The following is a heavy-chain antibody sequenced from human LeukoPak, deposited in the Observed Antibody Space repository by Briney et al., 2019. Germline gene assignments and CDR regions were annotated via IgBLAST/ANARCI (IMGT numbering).Heavy chain of an antibody. CDR3: TRDGRFGELSDY. Sequence: ASVKVSCKASGYTFTSYGISWVRQAPGQGLEWMGWISANNGNTNYEQKFQGRVTMTTDTSTSTAYMELRSLRSDDTAVYYCTRDGRFGELSDYWGQGTLVTVSS. J-gene: IGHJ1*01. D-gene: IGHD3-10*01. CDR1: GYTFTSYG. CDR2: ISANNGNT. V-gene: IGHV1-18*01.